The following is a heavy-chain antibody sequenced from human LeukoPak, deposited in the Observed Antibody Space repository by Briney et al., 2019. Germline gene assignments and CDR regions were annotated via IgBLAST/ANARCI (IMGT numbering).Heavy chain of an antibody. CDR2: INPSGGST. D-gene: IGHD6-13*01. CDR1: GYTFTSYY. CDR3: AKLEGSSWWDDAFDI. Sequence: ASVKVSCKASGYTFTSYYMHWVRQAPGQGLEWMGIINPSGGSTSYAQKFQGRVTMTRDTSTSTVYMELSSLRSEDTAVYYCAKLEGSSWWDDAFDIWGQGTMVTVSS. J-gene: IGHJ3*02. V-gene: IGHV1-46*01.